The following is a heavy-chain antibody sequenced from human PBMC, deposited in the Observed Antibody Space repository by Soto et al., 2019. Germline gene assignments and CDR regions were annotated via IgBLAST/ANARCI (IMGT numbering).Heavy chain of an antibody. V-gene: IGHV1-18*01. CDR1: GYTFTSYG. Sequence: AAVKVSCKASGYTFTSYGISWLRQASGQGLEWMGWISAYNGNTNFVQKLQGRVTMTTDTSTSTAYMELRSLRSDDTAVYFCVRVDLGSCSGGSCYAVGPFDIW. CDR3: VRVDLGSCSGGSCYAVGPFDI. D-gene: IGHD2-15*01. J-gene: IGHJ3*02. CDR2: ISAYNGNT.